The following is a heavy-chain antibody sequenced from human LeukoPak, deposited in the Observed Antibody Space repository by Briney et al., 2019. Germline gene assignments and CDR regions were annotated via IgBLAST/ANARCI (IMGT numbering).Heavy chain of an antibody. D-gene: IGHD6-13*01. CDR2: ISTNGDVI. CDR1: GFTFSDYY. V-gene: IGHV3-11*04. CDR3: ARDATTAVGWVYMDV. Sequence: GGSLRLSCAASGFTFSDYYMSWIRQAPGKGLEWVAHISTNGDVINYANSVKGRFTISRDNAKNSVYLQMNSLRVDDTALYYCARDATTAVGWVYMDVWGKGTTVTISS. J-gene: IGHJ6*03.